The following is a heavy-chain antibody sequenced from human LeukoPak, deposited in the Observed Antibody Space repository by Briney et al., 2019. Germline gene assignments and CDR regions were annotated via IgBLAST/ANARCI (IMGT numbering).Heavy chain of an antibody. CDR1: GFTFSNHG. J-gene: IGHJ4*02. Sequence: GGSQRLSCAASGFTFSNHGMNWVRQAPGKGLEWVSGISPSGDIRYYADSVKGRFTISRDNSKNTLYLEVISLTAEDTAVYYCAKDDAWLRFGEWSQGTLVTVSS. V-gene: IGHV3-23*01. CDR2: ISPSGDIR. D-gene: IGHD3-10*01. CDR3: AKDDAWLRFGE.